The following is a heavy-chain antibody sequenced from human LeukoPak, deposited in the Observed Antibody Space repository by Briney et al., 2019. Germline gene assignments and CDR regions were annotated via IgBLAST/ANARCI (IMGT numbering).Heavy chain of an antibody. CDR3: ASWDIVVVPAAPRPEYYYYYYMDV. D-gene: IGHD2-2*01. CDR2: INSDGSST. J-gene: IGHJ6*03. Sequence: GGSLRLSCAASGFTFSSYWMHWVRQAPGKGLVWVSRINSDGSSTSYADSVKGRFTISRDNAKNTLYLQMNSLRAEDTAVYYCASWDIVVVPAAPRPEYYYYYYMDVWGKGTTVTVSS. CDR1: GFTFSSYW. V-gene: IGHV3-74*01.